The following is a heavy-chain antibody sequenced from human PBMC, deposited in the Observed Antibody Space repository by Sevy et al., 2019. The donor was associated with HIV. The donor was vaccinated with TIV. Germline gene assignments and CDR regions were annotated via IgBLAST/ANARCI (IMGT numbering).Heavy chain of an antibody. CDR2: ISGNDGST. J-gene: IGHJ4*02. Sequence: ASVKVSCKTSGYTFVTYGISWVRQVPGQGPQWMGWISGNDGSTREAQIFQDRVTMTTDRTTRTAYMEVRRLRSDDTAVYYSVRDANYDSESSSYPFDDWGQGTLVTVSS. V-gene: IGHV1-18*01. CDR1: GYTFVTYG. CDR3: VRDANYDSESSSYPFDD. D-gene: IGHD3-22*01.